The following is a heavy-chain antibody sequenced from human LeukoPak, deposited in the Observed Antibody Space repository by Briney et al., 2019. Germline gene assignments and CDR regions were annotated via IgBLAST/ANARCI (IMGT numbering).Heavy chain of an antibody. Sequence: SETLSLTCAVSGGSISSGGYSWSWIRQPPGKGLEWIGYIYHSGSTYYNPSLKSRVTISVDRSKNQFSLKLSSVTAADTAVYYCARDGVRAVAGYDAFDIWGQGAMVTVSS. CDR3: ARDGVRAVAGYDAFDI. V-gene: IGHV4-30-2*01. CDR2: IYHSGST. D-gene: IGHD6-19*01. CDR1: GGSISSGGYS. J-gene: IGHJ3*02.